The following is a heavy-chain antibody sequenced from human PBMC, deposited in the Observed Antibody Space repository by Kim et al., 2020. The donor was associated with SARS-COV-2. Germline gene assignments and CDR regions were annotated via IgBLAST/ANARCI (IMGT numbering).Heavy chain of an antibody. D-gene: IGHD3-10*01. J-gene: IGHJ4*02. CDR1: GYTFTSYG. CDR2: ISAYNGNT. Sequence: ASVKVSCKASGYTFTSYGISWVRQAPGQGLEWMGWISAYNGNTNYAQKLQGRVTMTTDTSTSTAYMELRSLRSDDTAVYYCARDRWSYYGSGSYYDFDYWGQGTLVTVSS. V-gene: IGHV1-18*01. CDR3: ARDRWSYYGSGSYYDFDY.